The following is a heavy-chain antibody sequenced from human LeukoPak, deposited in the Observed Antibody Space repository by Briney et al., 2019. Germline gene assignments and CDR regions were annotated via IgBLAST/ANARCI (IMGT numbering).Heavy chain of an antibody. CDR2: IKNDGITT. CDR3: AADGEYAFLV. CDR1: GLTFQNTW. J-gene: IGHJ3*01. Sequence: GGSLRLSCAASGLTFQNTWMHWMRQAPGKGLVWVSRIKNDGITTTYADSVKGRFTISRDNAKKTVYLQMNSLRADDTAVYYCAADGEYAFLVWGQGTMVTVSS. D-gene: IGHD2/OR15-2a*01. V-gene: IGHV3-74*01.